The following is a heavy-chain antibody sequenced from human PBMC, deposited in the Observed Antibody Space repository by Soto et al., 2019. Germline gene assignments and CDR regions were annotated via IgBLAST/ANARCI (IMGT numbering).Heavy chain of an antibody. CDR1: GGSFSDYC. CDR2: INDSGST. CDR3: ARAYYYGSGRGRSMDV. J-gene: IGHJ6*02. D-gene: IGHD3-10*01. V-gene: IGHV4-34*01. Sequence: SETLSLTWAVYGGSFSDYCWRWIRQTPGKGLEWIGDINDSGSTNYNPSLKSRVTIGVDTSKHQFSLKLSSVTAADTAVYYCARAYYYGSGRGRSMDVWGQGTTVTVSS.